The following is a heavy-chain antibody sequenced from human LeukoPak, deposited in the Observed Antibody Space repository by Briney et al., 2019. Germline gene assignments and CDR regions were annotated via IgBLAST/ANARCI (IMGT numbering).Heavy chain of an antibody. J-gene: IGHJ4*02. D-gene: IGHD6-13*01. Sequence: PGGSLRLSCAASGFTFRNYWMSWVRQAPGTGLEWVANIKQDGSDRNYVTSVRGRFTISRDNAESSLFLQMNSLRAEDTAVYYCAKVDSPHDYSSFHYWGQGTLVTVSS. V-gene: IGHV3-7*03. CDR3: AKVDSPHDYSSFHY. CDR1: GFTFRNYW. CDR2: IKQDGSDR.